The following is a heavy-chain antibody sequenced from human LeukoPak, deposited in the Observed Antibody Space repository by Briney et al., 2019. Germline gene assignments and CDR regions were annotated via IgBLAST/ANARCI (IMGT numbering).Heavy chain of an antibody. D-gene: IGHD6-13*01. CDR1: GFTFSNAW. V-gene: IGHV3-15*01. CDR3: TTPSGYSSSWLETLSFDY. Sequence: GGSLRLSCAASGFTFSNAWMSWVRQAPGKGLEWVGRIKSKTDGGTTDYAAPVKGRFTISRDDSKNTLYLQMNSLKTEDTAVYYCTTPSGYSSSWLETLSFDYWGQGTLVTVSS. CDR2: IKSKTDGGTT. J-gene: IGHJ4*02.